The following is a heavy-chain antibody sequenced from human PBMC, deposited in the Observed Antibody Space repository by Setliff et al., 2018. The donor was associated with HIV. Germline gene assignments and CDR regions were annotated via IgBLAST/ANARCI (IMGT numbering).Heavy chain of an antibody. Sequence: SETLSLTCTVSGGSITSGSYYWSWIRQPAGKGLEWIGRIYSNGRTTHNPSLKSRVTISRDTSENQFSLRLSSVSAADTAVYYCARGSYTVRIDYWGQGTRVTVSS. CDR3: ARGSYTVRIDY. J-gene: IGHJ4*02. V-gene: IGHV4-61*02. D-gene: IGHD3-10*01. CDR1: GGSITSGSYY. CDR2: IYSNGRT.